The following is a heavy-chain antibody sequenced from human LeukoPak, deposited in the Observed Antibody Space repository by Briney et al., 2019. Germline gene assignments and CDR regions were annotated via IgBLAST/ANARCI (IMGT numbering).Heavy chain of an antibody. Sequence: PGGSLRLSCAASGFTVSSNYMSWVRQAPGKGLEWVSVIYSGGSIYYADSVKGRFTISRDNSKNTLYLQMNSLRAEDTAVYYCAATMVRGVIIKRGGAFDIWGQGKMVTVSS. V-gene: IGHV3-66*01. CDR2: IYSGGSI. D-gene: IGHD3-10*01. CDR3: AATMVRGVIIKRGGAFDI. CDR1: GFTVSSNY. J-gene: IGHJ3*02.